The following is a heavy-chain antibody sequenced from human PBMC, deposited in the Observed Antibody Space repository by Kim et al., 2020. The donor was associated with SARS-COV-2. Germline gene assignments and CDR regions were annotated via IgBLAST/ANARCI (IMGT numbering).Heavy chain of an antibody. CDR3: ARDSATPRPDYFDY. CDR1: GFTFRTYT. CDR2: ISSSSDYI. Sequence: GGSLRLSCAASGFTFRTYTMNWVRQAPGKGLEWVSSISSSSDYIYYADSVRGRFTVSRDNAKNSLHLQMDSLRAEDTAVDFCARDSATPRPDYFDYRGQG. D-gene: IGHD3-10*01. V-gene: IGHV3-21*04. J-gene: IGHJ4*02.